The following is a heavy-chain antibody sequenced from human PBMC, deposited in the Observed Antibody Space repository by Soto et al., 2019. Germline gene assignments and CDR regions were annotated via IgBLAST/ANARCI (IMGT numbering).Heavy chain of an antibody. Sequence: SQTLSLTCVISGDSVSSNSAAWNWIRQSPSRGLEWLGRTYYRSRWYNDYTVSVRSRITVNADTSKNQFSLHLNSVTPEDTAVYYGAGTSSLQWYYMDVWDNGTTVTVSS. V-gene: IGHV6-1*01. D-gene: IGHD1-7*01. CDR3: AGTSSLQWYYMDV. CDR1: GDSVSSNSAA. CDR2: TYYRSRWYN. J-gene: IGHJ6*03.